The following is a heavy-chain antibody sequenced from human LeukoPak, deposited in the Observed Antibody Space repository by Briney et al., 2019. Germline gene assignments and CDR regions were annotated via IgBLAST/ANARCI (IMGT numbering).Heavy chain of an antibody. D-gene: IGHD3-22*01. J-gene: IGHJ3*02. V-gene: IGHV3-48*04. CDR2: IRSSGSLI. Sequence: GGSLRLSCAASGFTFSSYGMHWVRQAPGKGLEWVAFIRSSGSLIYYAESVKGRFTISRDNSRNSLYLQMNSLRVEDTAVYYCARNFYETTGFYYDAFDIWGQGTAVTVSS. CDR1: GFTFSSYG. CDR3: ARNFYETTGFYYDAFDI.